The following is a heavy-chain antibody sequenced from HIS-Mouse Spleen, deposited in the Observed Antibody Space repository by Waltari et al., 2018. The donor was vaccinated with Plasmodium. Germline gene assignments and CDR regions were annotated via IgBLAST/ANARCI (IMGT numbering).Heavy chain of an antibody. Sequence: QVQLQESGPGLVKPSETLSLTCTVSGYSISSGYYWGWIRQPPGKGLEWIGSIYHSGSTYYTPSLKSRFTISVDTSKNQFSLKLSSVTAADTAVYYCASKRYGDYYFDYWGQGTLVTVSS. CDR3: ASKRYGDYYFDY. CDR1: GYSISSGYY. J-gene: IGHJ4*02. CDR2: IYHSGST. V-gene: IGHV4-38-2*02. D-gene: IGHD4-17*01.